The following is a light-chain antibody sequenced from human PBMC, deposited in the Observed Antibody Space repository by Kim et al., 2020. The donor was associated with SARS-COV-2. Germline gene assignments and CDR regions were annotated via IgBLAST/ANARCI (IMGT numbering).Light chain of an antibody. CDR2: GAS. J-gene: IGKJ1*01. Sequence: EIVMTQSPATLSVSPGERATLSCRASQSVSSNLAWYQQIPGQAPRLLMYGASTRATGIPARFSGRGSGTDFTLTINSLQSEDFVVYYCQQYNDWPRTFGQGTKVDIK. CDR3: QQYNDWPRT. CDR1: QSVSSN. V-gene: IGKV3-15*01.